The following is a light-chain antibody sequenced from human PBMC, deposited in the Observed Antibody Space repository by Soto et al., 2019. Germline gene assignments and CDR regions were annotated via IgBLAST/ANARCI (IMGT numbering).Light chain of an antibody. Sequence: SYELTQPPSVSVAPEKTATITCGGNNIGDKRVHWYRQKPGQAPVLLISYDSDRPSGIPERFSGSNSGNTATLTISRVEAGDEAYYYCQVWDIMTDNYVFGGGTKVTVL. CDR2: YDS. CDR1: NIGDKR. V-gene: IGLV3-21*04. CDR3: QVWDIMTDNYV. J-gene: IGLJ1*01.